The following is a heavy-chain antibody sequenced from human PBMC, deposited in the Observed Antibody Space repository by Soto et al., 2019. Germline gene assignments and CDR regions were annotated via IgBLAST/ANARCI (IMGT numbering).Heavy chain of an antibody. CDR2: MYYRGNT. Sequence: SETLSLTCTVSGGTTSSSSYYWGSISQPPGKGLEWIGSMYYRGNTYYNPSRKRLVTKPVNTSKNQCCLELSSVAAADTAVYYCATTTRLERYDYVWGIHYYYYGMDVWVQGTTVTVSS. CDR1: GGTTSSSSYY. D-gene: IGHD3-16*01. V-gene: IGHV4-39*01. CDR3: ATTTRLERYDYVWGIHYYYYGMDV. J-gene: IGHJ6*02.